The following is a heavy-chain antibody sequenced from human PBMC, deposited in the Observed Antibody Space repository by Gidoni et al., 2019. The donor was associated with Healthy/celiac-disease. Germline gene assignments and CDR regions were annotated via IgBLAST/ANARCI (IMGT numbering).Heavy chain of an antibody. CDR3: AIKGHCSGGSCYSGDY. J-gene: IGHJ4*02. D-gene: IGHD2-15*01. V-gene: IGHV4-34*01. CDR2: INHSGST. Sequence: QVQLQQWGAGLLKPSETLSLTCAVYGGSFSGYYWSWIRQPPGKGLEWIGEINHSGSTNYNPSLKSRVTISVDTSKNQFSLKLSSVTAADTAVYYCAIKGHCSGGSCYSGDYWGQGTLVTVSS. CDR1: GGSFSGYY.